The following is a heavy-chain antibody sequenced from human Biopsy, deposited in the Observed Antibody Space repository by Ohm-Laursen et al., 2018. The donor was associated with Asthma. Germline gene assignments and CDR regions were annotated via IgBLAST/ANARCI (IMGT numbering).Heavy chain of an antibody. J-gene: IGHJ6*02. CDR3: ARAVDYSHYYGVDV. CDR2: ISVYNGNT. D-gene: IGHD3-10*01. Sequence: VKISCKTSGYTFNSAGITWVRQAPGQGLEWMGWISVYNGNTKVAQKLQDRVTMITDTSTSTAYMELRSLRSDDTAVYFCARAVDYSHYYGVDVWGQGTTVTVS. CDR1: GYTFNSAG. V-gene: IGHV1-18*01.